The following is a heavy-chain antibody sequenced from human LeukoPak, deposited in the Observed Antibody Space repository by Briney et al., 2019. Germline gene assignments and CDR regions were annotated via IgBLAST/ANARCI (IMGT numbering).Heavy chain of an antibody. CDR3: ARGPDLKALLWFGESD. D-gene: IGHD3-10*01. J-gene: IGHJ4*02. CDR1: GGSISSSSYY. V-gene: IGHV4-39*07. Sequence: SPSETLSLTCTVSGGSISSSSYYWGWIRQPPGKGLEWIGSIYYSGSTYYNPSLKSRVTISVDTSKNQFSLKLSSVTAADTAVYYRARGPDLKALLWFGESDWGQGTLVTVSS. CDR2: IYYSGST.